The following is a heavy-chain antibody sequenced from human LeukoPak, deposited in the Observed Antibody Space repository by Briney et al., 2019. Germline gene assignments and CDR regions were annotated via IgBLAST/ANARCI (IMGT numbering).Heavy chain of an antibody. CDR3: ARVRSSSSGWEIDY. D-gene: IGHD6-19*01. CDR1: GFRFSSYA. J-gene: IGHJ4*02. V-gene: IGHV4-39*07. Sequence: GSLRLSCAASGFRFSSYAMSWIRQPPGKGLEWIGSIYYSGSTYYNPSLKSRVTMSVDTSKNQFSLKLSSVTAADTAVYYCARVRSSSSGWEIDYWGQGTLVTVSS. CDR2: IYYSGST.